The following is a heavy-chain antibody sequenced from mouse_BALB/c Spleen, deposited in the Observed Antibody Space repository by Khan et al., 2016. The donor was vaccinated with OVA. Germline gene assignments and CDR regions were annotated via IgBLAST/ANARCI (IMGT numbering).Heavy chain of an antibody. D-gene: IGHD2-10*01. CDR2: IWSDGST. J-gene: IGHJ4*01. Sequence: VQRVESGPGLAAPSQSLSITCTISGFSLTNYGVHWVHQPPGKGLEWLVVIWSDGSTTYNSALKSRLTITKDNSQSQVFLRVNSLQTDDTAIYFCARQPYYHYNIMDFWGQGTSVTVSS. CDR1: GFSLTNYG. V-gene: IGHV2-6-1*01. CDR3: ARQPYYHYNIMDF.